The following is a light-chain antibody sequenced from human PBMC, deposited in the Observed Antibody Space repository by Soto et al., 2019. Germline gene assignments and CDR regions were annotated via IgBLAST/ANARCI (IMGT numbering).Light chain of an antibody. CDR1: SSDIGAYNY. CDR3: SSYASAVAFV. J-gene: IGLJ1*01. CDR2: EVT. V-gene: IGLV2-14*01. Sequence: QSALTQPASVSGSPGQSITISCTGTSSDIGAYNYVSWYQHHPGKTPKLMIYEVTNRPSGISDRFSASRSGNTASLSISGRQAEYEAHYFCSSYASAVAFVFGTGTKLTVL.